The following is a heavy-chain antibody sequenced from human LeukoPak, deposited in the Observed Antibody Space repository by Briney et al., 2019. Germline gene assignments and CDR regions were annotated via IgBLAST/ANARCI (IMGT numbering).Heavy chain of an antibody. V-gene: IGHV4-39*07. J-gene: IGHJ3*02. CDR2: IYYSGST. CDR1: GGSISSSSYY. Sequence: PSETLSLTCTVSGGSISSSSYYWGWIRQPRGKGLEWIGSIYYSGSTYYNPSLKSRVTISVDTSKNQFSLKLSSVTAADTAVYYCARALVATTEDAFDIWGQGTMVTVSS. CDR3: ARALVATTEDAFDI. D-gene: IGHD5-12*01.